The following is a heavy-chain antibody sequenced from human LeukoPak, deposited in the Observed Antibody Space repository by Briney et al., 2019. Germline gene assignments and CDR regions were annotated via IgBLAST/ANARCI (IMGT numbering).Heavy chain of an antibody. CDR1: DGSISSYY. CDR3: ARHLAAAGTVDY. J-gene: IGHJ4*02. V-gene: IGHV4-4*09. Sequence: SETLSLTCTVSDGSISSYYWSWIRQPPGKGLEWIGYIYTSGSTNYNPSLKSRVTISVDTSKNQFSLKLSSVTAADTAVYYCARHLAAAGTVDYWGQGTLVTVSS. D-gene: IGHD6-13*01. CDR2: IYTSGST.